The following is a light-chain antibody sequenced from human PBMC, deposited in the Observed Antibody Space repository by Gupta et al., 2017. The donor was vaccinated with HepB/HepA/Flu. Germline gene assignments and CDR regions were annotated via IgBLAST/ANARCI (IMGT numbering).Light chain of an antibody. V-gene: IGKV1-9*01. J-gene: IGKJ2*01. CDR3: KQLHRDRPLT. CDR1: QDIGSS. CDR2: AAS. Sequence: DIQLTQSPSVLSASVGDRVTITCRARQDIGSSLAWYQQKPGKAPNLLIYAASTLQRGVPSRFSGSGSGTEFTLTTSSLQAGDHATDYFKQLHRDRPLTFGQGTKLEIK.